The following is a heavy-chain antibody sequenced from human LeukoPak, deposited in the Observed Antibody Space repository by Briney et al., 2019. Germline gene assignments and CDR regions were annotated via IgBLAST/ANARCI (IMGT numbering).Heavy chain of an antibody. CDR1: GYTFNTYG. CDR2: ISAYNGNT. J-gene: IGHJ5*02. CDR3: ARDGRQWVPLNWFDP. Sequence: GASVKVSCKPSGYTFNTYGINWVRPAPGQGLEWMGWISAYNGNTNYAQNFQGRITLTTDTSTSTAYMELTSLRFDDTAVYYCARDGRQWVPLNWFDPWGQGTLVIVSS. D-gene: IGHD6-19*01. V-gene: IGHV1-18*04.